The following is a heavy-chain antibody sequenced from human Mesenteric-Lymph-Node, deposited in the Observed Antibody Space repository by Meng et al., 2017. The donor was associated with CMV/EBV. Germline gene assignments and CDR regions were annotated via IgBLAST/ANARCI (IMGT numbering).Heavy chain of an antibody. CDR3: AKDKKNWNDVSPSGGHVAFDI. V-gene: IGHV3-23*01. CDR1: YA. CDR2: ISGSGGST. J-gene: IGHJ3*02. D-gene: IGHD1-1*01. Sequence: YAMSWVRQAPGKGLEWVSAISGSGGSTYYADSVKGRFTISRDNSKNTLYLQMNSLRAEDTAVYYCAKDKKNWNDVSPSGGHVAFDIWGQGTMVTVSS.